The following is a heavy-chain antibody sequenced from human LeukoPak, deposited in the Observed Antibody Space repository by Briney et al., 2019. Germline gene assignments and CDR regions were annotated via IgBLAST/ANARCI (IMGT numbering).Heavy chain of an antibody. Sequence: GGSLRLSCAASGFTFSSYWMSWVRQAPGKGLEWVSAISGSGGSTYYADSVKGRFTISRDNSKNTLYLQMNSLRAEDTAVYYCAKGLYYYGSGSQGDYWGQGTLVTVSS. CDR2: ISGSGGST. J-gene: IGHJ4*02. V-gene: IGHV3-23*01. D-gene: IGHD3-10*01. CDR1: GFTFSSYW. CDR3: AKGLYYYGSGSQGDY.